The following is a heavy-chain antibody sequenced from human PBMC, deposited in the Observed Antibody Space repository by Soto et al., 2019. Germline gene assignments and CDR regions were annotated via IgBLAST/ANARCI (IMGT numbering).Heavy chain of an antibody. CDR1: GYTLTSYY. Sequence: ASVKVSSKASGYTLTSYYMHGVRQAPGQGLEWMGIINPSGGSTSYAQKFQGRVTMTRDTSTSTVYMELSSLRSEDTAVYYCARTSDYLYIDYWGQGTLVTVSS. D-gene: IGHD4-17*01. CDR3: ARTSDYLYIDY. J-gene: IGHJ4*02. V-gene: IGHV1-46*03. CDR2: INPSGGST.